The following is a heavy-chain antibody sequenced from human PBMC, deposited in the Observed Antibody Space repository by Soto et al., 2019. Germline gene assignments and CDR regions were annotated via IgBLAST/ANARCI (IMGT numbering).Heavy chain of an antibody. J-gene: IGHJ4*02. Sequence: QVQLQESGPGLVKPSQTLSLTCTVSGGSISSGDYYWSWIRQPPGKGLEWIGYIYYSGSTYYNPSLKSRVNISVDTSKNQFSLKLSSVTAADTAVYYCARAEDSSGYYYAYWGQGTLVTVSS. V-gene: IGHV4-30-4*01. CDR3: ARAEDSSGYYYAY. D-gene: IGHD3-22*01. CDR2: IYYSGST. CDR1: GGSISSGDYY.